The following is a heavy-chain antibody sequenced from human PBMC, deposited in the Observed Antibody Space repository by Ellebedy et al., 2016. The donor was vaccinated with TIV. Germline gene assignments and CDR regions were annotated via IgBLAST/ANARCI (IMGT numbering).Heavy chain of an antibody. V-gene: IGHV3-48*04. CDR2: ISSSSSTI. D-gene: IGHD6-19*01. CDR1: GFTFSNAW. J-gene: IGHJ6*02. Sequence: GESLKISXAASGFTFSNAWMSWVRQAPGKGLEWVSYISSSSSTIYYADSVKGRFTISRDNAKNSLYLQMNSLRAEDTAVYYCARAQWGYYYGMDVWGQGTTVTVSS. CDR3: ARAQWGYYYGMDV.